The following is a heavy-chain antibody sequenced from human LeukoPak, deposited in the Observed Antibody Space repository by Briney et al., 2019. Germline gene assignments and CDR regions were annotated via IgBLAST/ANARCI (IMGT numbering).Heavy chain of an antibody. V-gene: IGHV3-30*03. CDR2: ISYDGSNK. CDR3: ARDFVNSGYYFDY. CDR1: GFPLSSYA. Sequence: GGSLRLSCAASGFPLSSYAMSWVRQGPGKGLEWVAVISYDGSNKYYADSVKGRFTISRDNSKNTLYLQMNSLRAEDTAVYYCARDFVNSGYYFDYWGQGTLVTVSS. J-gene: IGHJ4*02. D-gene: IGHD3-22*01.